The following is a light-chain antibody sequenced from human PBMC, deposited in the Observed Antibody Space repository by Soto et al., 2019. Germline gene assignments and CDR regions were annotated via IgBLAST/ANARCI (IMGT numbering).Light chain of an antibody. V-gene: IGLV1-40*01. CDR3: QSYARSLRGVV. CDR2: GNS. Sequence: QSVLTQPPSVSGAPGQRVTISCTGSSSNIGAGYDVHWYQQLPGTAPKLLIYGNSNRPSGVPDRFSGSKSGTSASLAITGLQAEDEADHYCQSYARSLRGVVFGGGTKLTVL. CDR1: SSNIGAGYD. J-gene: IGLJ2*01.